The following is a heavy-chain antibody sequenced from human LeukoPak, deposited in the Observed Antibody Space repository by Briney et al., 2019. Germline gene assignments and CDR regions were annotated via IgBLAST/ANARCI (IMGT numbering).Heavy chain of an antibody. CDR3: AGGLIAVAGTSFDY. CDR2: ISSSSYI. Sequence: GGSLRLSCAASGFTFSSYSMNWVRQAPGQGLEWVSSISSSSYIYYADSVKARFTISRDNAKNSLYLQMNSLRAEGTAVYYCAGGLIAVAGTSFDYWGQGTLVTVSS. D-gene: IGHD6-19*01. V-gene: IGHV3-21*01. J-gene: IGHJ4*02. CDR1: GFTFSSYS.